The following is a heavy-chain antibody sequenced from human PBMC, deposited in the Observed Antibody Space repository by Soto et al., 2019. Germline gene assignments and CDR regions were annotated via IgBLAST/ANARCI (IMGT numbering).Heavy chain of an antibody. CDR3: ASPGRYGGRSYTG. CDR2: VNHAGDT. D-gene: IGHD2-15*01. CDR1: GGSFNDFY. V-gene: IGHV4-34*01. Sequence: QMHIQQWGAGLLKPSETLSLTCAVSGGSFNDFYWNWVRQPPGEGLEWIGEVNHAGDTDYNPSLKSRVTISEDRSKNQLSLRLTSVTVADTATYYCASPGRYGGRSYTGWGPGTLVTVSS. J-gene: IGHJ4*02.